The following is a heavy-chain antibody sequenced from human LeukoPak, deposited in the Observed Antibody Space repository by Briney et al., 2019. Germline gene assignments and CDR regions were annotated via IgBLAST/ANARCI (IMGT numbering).Heavy chain of an antibody. D-gene: IGHD4-23*01. J-gene: IGHJ4*02. Sequence: ATVELSCKASGGTLSSYAISWVRQAPAQGLEWMGRIIPILGIANYAQKFQGRVTITADKSTSTAYMEPSSLRSEDTAVYYCASAYGGNSGPYDYWGQGTLVTVSS. V-gene: IGHV1-69*04. CDR3: ASAYGGNSGPYDY. CDR1: GGTLSSYA. CDR2: IIPILGIA.